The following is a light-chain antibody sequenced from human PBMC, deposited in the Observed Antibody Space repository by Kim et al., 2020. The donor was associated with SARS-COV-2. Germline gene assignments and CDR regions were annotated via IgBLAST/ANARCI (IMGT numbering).Light chain of an antibody. V-gene: IGLV3-21*04. CDR1: KIGSKS. CDR2: SDS. CDR3: QVWDSDSDHWV. Sequence: SYELTQPPSVSVAPGKAARITCGGNKIGSKSVHWCQQKPGQAPVLVIYSDSDRPSGIPERFSGSNSANTATLTISRVEAGDEADYYCQVWDSDSDHWVFGGGTQLTVL. J-gene: IGLJ3*02.